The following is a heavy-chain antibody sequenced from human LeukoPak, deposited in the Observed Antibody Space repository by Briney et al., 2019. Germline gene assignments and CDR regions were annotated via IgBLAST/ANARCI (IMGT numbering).Heavy chain of an antibody. J-gene: IGHJ5*02. V-gene: IGHV3-7*01. CDR3: AREPNNWFDP. CDR2: IKQDGSEK. CDR1: GFTFFIYG. Sequence: PGGSLRLSCAASGFTFFIYGMTWVRQAPGKGLEWVANIKQDGSEKYYVDSVKGRFTISRDNAKNSLYLQMNSLTPEDTAVYYCAREPNNWFDPWGQGTLVTVSS.